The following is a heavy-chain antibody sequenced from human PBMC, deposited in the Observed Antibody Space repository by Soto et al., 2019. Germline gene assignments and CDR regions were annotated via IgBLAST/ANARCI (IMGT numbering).Heavy chain of an antibody. CDR3: AGPWGQLSTYYYGMDT. D-gene: IGHD3-16*01. CDR2: ISYDGDNK. V-gene: IGHV3-30-3*01. J-gene: IGHJ6*02. Sequence: QVQLVESGGGVVQPGRSLTLSCAASGFTFRNYAMHWVRQAPGKGLEWVATISYDGDNKYYTDSVKGPFTISRDNSKNTLYLQMNSLRPEDTAVYYCAGPWGQLSTYYYGMDTWGQGTTVTVSS. CDR1: GFTFRNYA.